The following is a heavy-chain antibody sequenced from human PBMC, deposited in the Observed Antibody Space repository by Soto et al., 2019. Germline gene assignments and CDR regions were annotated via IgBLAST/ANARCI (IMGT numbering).Heavy chain of an antibody. CDR1: GNPISVDDHY. CDR3: ARDKGYYDSGYGSTHGPFEY. V-gene: IGHV4-30-4*01. J-gene: IGHJ4*02. Sequence: QVQLQESGPGVVRSSQTLSLTCTVSGNPISVDDHYWNWIRQSPGRGLEWIGYISYSGGTYYNPSLKSRVTISIDTSRNQFSLELTSVTAADTAVYYCARDKGYYDSGYGSTHGPFEYWGQGSLVTVSS. CDR2: ISYSGGT. D-gene: IGHD3-22*01.